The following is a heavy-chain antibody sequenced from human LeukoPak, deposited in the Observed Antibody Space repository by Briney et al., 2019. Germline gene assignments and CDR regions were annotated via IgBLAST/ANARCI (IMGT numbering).Heavy chain of an antibody. V-gene: IGHV3-7*03. CDR3: ARGPMLSTYYYDSAAYYYVY. J-gene: IGHJ4*02. D-gene: IGHD3-22*01. Sequence: GGSLRLSCAASGFTFSSYWMSWVRQAPGKGLEWVANIKQDGSQKYYVDSVKGRFTISRDNAKNSLSLQMNSLRAEDTAVYYCARGPMLSTYYYDSAAYYYVYWGQGTLVTVSS. CDR2: IKQDGSQK. CDR1: GFTFSSYW.